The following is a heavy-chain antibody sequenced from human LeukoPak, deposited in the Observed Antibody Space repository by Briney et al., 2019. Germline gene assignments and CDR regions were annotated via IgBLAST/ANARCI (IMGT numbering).Heavy chain of an antibody. CDR1: GGSISSGTYY. J-gene: IGHJ5*02. D-gene: IGHD3-9*01. CDR3: ARDLGGDILTGYYHWFDP. Sequence: PSQTLSLTCTVSGGSISSGTYYWTWIRQPAGKGLEWIGRIYSSGSTSYNPSLDSRVRISIDTSKNQFSLKLSSVTAADTAVYYCARDLGGDILTGYYHWFDPWGQGTLVTVSS. CDR2: IYSSGST. V-gene: IGHV4-61*02.